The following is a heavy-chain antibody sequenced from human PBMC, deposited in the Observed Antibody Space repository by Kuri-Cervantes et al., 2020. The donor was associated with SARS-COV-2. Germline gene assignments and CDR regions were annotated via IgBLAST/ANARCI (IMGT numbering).Heavy chain of an antibody. Sequence: GESLKISCAASGFTFSSYAMSWVRQAPGKGLEWVSAISGSGGSTYYADSVKGRFTISRDNSKNTLYLQMNSLRAEDTAVYYCTREDDYGDYYYYYYMDVWGKGTTVTVSS. J-gene: IGHJ6*03. D-gene: IGHD4-17*01. CDR3: TREDDYGDYYYYYYMDV. CDR1: GFTFSSYA. V-gene: IGHV3-23*01. CDR2: ISGSGGST.